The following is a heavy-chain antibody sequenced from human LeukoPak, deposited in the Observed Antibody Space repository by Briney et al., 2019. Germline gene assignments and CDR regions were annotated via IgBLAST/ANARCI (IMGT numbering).Heavy chain of an antibody. CDR3: ARNYLGLGI. D-gene: IGHD5-24*01. CDR2: MNPTSGNT. J-gene: IGHJ3*02. Sequence: ASVKVSCKASGYTFTGYYMHWVRQATGQGLEWVAWMNPTSGNTVYAQRFQGRVTITRDTSISTACMELSSLRFEDTAVYYCARNYLGLGIWGQGTMVTVSS. CDR1: GYTFTGYY. V-gene: IGHV1-8*03.